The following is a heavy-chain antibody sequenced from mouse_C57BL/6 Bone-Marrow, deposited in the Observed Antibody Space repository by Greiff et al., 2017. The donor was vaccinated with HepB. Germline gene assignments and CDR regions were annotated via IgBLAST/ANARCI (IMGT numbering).Heavy chain of an antibody. CDR3: ARSITTVPYFDY. CDR2: IDPSDSET. J-gene: IGHJ2*01. D-gene: IGHD1-1*01. Sequence: QVQLQQPGAELVRPGSSVKLSCKASGYTFTSYWMHWVKQRPIQGLEWIGNIDPSDSETHYNQKFKDKATLTVYKSSSTAYMQLSSLTSEDSAVYYCARSITTVPYFDYWGQGTTLTVSS. CDR1: GYTFTSYW. V-gene: IGHV1-52*01.